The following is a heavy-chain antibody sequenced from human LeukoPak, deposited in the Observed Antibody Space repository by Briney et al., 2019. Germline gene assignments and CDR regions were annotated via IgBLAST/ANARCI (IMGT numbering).Heavy chain of an antibody. V-gene: IGHV3-21*06. J-gene: IGHJ5*02. Sequence: NPGGSLRLSCAASGFTLSSYRMNWVRQAPGKGLEWVSSISGSSNYIYYADSVKGRFTISRDNTKNSVSLQMNSLRVEDTAVYYCAREVSNWQPDLNIAASGIFTSWGQGTLVSVSS. CDR1: GFTLSSYR. D-gene: IGHD6-13*01. CDR3: AREVSNWQPDLNIAASGIFTS. CDR2: ISGSSNYI.